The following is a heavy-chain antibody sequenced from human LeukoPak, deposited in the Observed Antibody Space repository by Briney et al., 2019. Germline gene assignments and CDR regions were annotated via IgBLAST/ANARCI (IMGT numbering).Heavy chain of an antibody. CDR2: INPNSGGT. J-gene: IGHJ5*02. CDR1: GYTFTGYY. D-gene: IGHD3-10*01. Sequence: ASVKVSCKASGYTFTGYYMHWVRQAPGQGLEWMGWINPNSGGTNYAQKFQGWVTMTRDTSISTAYMELSRLRSDDTAVYYCARDLGEYHHNWFDPWGQGTLVTVSS. CDR3: ARDLGEYHHNWFDP. V-gene: IGHV1-2*04.